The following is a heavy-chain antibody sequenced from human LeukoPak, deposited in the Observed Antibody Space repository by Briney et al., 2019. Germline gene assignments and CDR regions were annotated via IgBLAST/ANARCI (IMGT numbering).Heavy chain of an antibody. CDR1: GYTLTGYY. CDR2: INPNSGGT. Sequence: VSVKVSCKASGYTLTGYYMHWVRQAPGQGLEWMGWINPNSGGTNYAQKFQGWVTMTRDTSISTAYMELSRLRSDDTAVYYCAREVLLGYCSGGSCTGGHFDYWGQGTLVTVSS. CDR3: AREVLLGYCSGGSCTGGHFDY. D-gene: IGHD2-15*01. V-gene: IGHV1-2*04. J-gene: IGHJ4*02.